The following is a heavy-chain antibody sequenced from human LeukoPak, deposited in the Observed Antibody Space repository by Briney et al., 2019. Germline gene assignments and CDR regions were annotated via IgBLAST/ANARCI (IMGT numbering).Heavy chain of an antibody. CDR2: ITWNSRRI. Sequence: GGSLRLSCVASGFMFDDYAMHWIRQVPGKGLEWVSGITWNSRRITYADSVKGRFTISRDNARNSLYLQMNSLRAEDTAVYYCARDYGLNCRSTSCAGAFDIWGQGAMVTVSP. J-gene: IGHJ3*02. D-gene: IGHD2-2*01. CDR3: ARDYGLNCRSTSCAGAFDI. CDR1: GFMFDDYA. V-gene: IGHV3-9*01.